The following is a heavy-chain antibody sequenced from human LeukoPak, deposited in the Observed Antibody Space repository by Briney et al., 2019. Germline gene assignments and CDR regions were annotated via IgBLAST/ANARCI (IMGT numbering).Heavy chain of an antibody. J-gene: IGHJ5*02. D-gene: IGHD6-19*01. CDR3: ARDPVRGQWLVGGPYNWFDL. Sequence: ASVKVSCKASGYTFTSYGISWVRQAPGQGLEWMGWISAYNGNTNYAQKLQGRVTMTTDTSTSTAYMELRSLRSDDTAVYYCARDPVRGQWLVGGPYNWFDLWGQGTLVTVSS. V-gene: IGHV1-18*01. CDR2: ISAYNGNT. CDR1: GYTFTSYG.